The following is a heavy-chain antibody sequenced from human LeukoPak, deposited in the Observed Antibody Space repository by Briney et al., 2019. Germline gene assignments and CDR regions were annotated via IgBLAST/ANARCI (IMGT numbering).Heavy chain of an antibody. D-gene: IGHD3-9*01. V-gene: IGHV4-59*01. CDR2: IYYSGST. J-gene: IGHJ3*02. CDR1: GGSISSYY. Sequence: PSETLSLTCTVSGGSISSYYWSWIRQPPGKGLEWIGYIYYSGSTNYNPSRKSRVTISVDTSKNQFSLKLSSVTAADTAVYYCARSLSGYDILTGYYSRDAFDIWGQGTMVTVSS. CDR3: ARSLSGYDILTGYYSRDAFDI.